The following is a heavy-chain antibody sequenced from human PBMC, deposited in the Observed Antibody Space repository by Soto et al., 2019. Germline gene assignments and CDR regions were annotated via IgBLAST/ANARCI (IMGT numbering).Heavy chain of an antibody. CDR2: IIPIFGTA. Sequence: GASVKVSCKASGGTFSSYAISWVRQAPGQGLEWMGGIIPIFGTANYAQKFQGRVTITADESTSTAYMELSSLRSEDTAVYYCARGHFWSGPGAEYFQHWGQRTLVTVSS. CDR3: ARGHFWSGPGAEYFQH. V-gene: IGHV1-69*13. CDR1: GGTFSSYA. J-gene: IGHJ1*01. D-gene: IGHD3-3*02.